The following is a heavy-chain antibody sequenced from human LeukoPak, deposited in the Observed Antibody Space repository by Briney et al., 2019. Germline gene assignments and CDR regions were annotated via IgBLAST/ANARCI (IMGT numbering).Heavy chain of an antibody. D-gene: IGHD3-10*02. V-gene: IGHV3-43*01. CDR1: GFTFDDYT. J-gene: IGHJ6*04. Sequence: GALRLSRAASGFTFDDYTMQWVRQAPGKGLEWVSLIRWDGGSTYYADSVKGRFTISRDNAKNSLYLQMNSLRAEDTAVYYCAELGITMIGGVWGKGTTVTISS. CDR2: IRWDGGST. CDR3: AELGITMIGGV.